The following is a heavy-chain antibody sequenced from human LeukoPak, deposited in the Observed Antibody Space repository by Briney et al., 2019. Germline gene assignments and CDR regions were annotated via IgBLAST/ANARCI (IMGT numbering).Heavy chain of an antibody. CDR2: ISSSSSYI. Sequence: PGGSLRLSCAASGFTFSSYSMNWVRQAPGKGLEWVSSISSSSSYIYYADSVKGRFTISRDNAKNSLYLQMNSLRAEDTAVYYCAKWSGSYSWDPFDYWGQGTLVTVSS. D-gene: IGHD1-26*01. V-gene: IGHV3-21*04. J-gene: IGHJ4*02. CDR1: GFTFSSYS. CDR3: AKWSGSYSWDPFDY.